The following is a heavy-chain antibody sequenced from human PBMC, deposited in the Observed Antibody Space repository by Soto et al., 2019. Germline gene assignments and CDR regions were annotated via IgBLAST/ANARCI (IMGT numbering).Heavy chain of an antibody. J-gene: IGHJ4*02. V-gene: IGHV1-18*01. CDR2: SSGYNGDT. CDR1: GYTFTSYG. D-gene: IGHD3-22*01. CDR3: ARDIVVQTTTGRIDY. Sequence: QVQLAQSGAEVKNPGASVKVSCKASGYTFTSYGISWVRQAPGQGLEWMGWSSGYNGDTNYAQKFQGRVTLTTDTSTTTAYMELRSLRSDDTAIYFCARDIVVQTTTGRIDYWGQGTLVTVSS.